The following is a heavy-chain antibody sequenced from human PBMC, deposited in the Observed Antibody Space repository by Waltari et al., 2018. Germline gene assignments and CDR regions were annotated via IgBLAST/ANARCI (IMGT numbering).Heavy chain of an antibody. CDR3: ARDTSYDFWGRGYYNGRGGFDP. CDR2: IYWSGTV. J-gene: IGHJ5*02. Sequence: QVELQESDPGLVKPSETLSLTCTVSGDSVTNPNSYWAWIRQPPGKGLEWMGSIYWSGTVYYNPSLGSRVTISLDTSKNQFFLKLRSATAADTAIYFCARDTSYDFWGRGYYNGRGGFDPWGQGTLVRVSS. V-gene: IGHV4-39*07. CDR1: GDSVTNPNSY. D-gene: IGHD3-3*01.